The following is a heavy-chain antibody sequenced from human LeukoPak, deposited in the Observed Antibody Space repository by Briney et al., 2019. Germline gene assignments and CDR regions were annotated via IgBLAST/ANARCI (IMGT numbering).Heavy chain of an antibody. CDR3: ARDEGSYHSEYFDY. V-gene: IGHV4-31*03. CDR1: GGSISSGGYY. CDR2: IYYSGST. Sequence: SETLSLTCTVSGGSISSGGYYWSWIRQHPGKGLEWIGYIYYSGSTYYNPSLKSRVTISVDTSKNQFSLKLSSVTAADTAVYYCARDEGSYHSEYFDYWGQGTLVTVSS. J-gene: IGHJ4*02. D-gene: IGHD1-26*01.